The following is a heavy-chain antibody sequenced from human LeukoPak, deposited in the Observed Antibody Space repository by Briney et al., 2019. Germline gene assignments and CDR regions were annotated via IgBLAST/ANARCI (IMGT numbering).Heavy chain of an antibody. D-gene: IGHD4-23*01. V-gene: IGHV1-46*01. J-gene: IGHJ4*02. CDR1: GYTFTGYY. CDR2: INPSGGST. CDR3: ARRGGHGGSFDY. Sequence: ASMKVSCKASGYTFTGYYMHWVRQAPGQGLEWMGIINPSGGSTSYAQKFQGRVTMTRDTSTSTVYMELSSLRSEDTAVYYCARRGGHGGSFDYWGQGTLVTVSS.